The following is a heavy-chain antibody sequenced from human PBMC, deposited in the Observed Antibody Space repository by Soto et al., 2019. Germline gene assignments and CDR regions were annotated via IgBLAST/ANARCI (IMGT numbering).Heavy chain of an antibody. CDR3: ATTTVTTTMIDY. CDR1: GGTFSSYA. J-gene: IGHJ4*02. CDR2: IIPIFGTA. D-gene: IGHD4-17*01. V-gene: IGHV1-69*13. Sequence: SVKVSCKASGGTFSSYAISWVRQAPGQGLEWMGGIIPIFGTANYAQKFQGRVTITADESTSTAYMELSSLRSEDTAVYYCATTTVTTTMIDYWGQGTLVTVSS.